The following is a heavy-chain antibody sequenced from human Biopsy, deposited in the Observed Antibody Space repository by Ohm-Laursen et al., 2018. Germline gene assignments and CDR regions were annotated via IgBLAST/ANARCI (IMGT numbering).Heavy chain of an antibody. D-gene: IGHD3-22*01. Sequence: SETLSLTYTVSGDSISSYYWSWIRQPPGKGLEWIGYVYYTGSTNYNPSLQSRVTISVDTSKNHFSLRLRSVTPADTAIYYCARDRGYYSDRTVPGYFDLWGRGTLVTVPS. CDR3: ARDRGYYSDRTVPGYFDL. V-gene: IGHV4-59*01. J-gene: IGHJ2*01. CDR2: VYYTGST. CDR1: GDSISSYY.